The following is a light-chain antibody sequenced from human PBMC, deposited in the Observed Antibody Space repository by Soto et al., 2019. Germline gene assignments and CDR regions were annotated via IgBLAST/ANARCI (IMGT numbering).Light chain of an antibody. V-gene: IGKV3-15*01. J-gene: IGKJ4*01. CDR3: QQYNNWPPLT. Sequence: IVMTQSPATLSVSPGGTATLSCRASQSVTSSLAWYQQKPGQAPRLLIYGASTRATGIPARFSGSGSGTEFTLTISSLQSEDFALYFCQQYNNWPPLTFGGGTKVEI. CDR2: GAS. CDR1: QSVTSS.